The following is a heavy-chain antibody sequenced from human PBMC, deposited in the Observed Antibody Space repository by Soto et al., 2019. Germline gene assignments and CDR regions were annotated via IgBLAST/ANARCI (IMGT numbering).Heavy chain of an antibody. CDR3: TRDPHALDF. CDR2: ITSGSTRI. Sequence: EVQLVESGGGLVQPGGSLRLSCAASGFTFNTYSMNWVRQTPGKGLEWVSYITSGSTRILYADSVQGRFTISRDNAKNSLYLKMTSLIDDDTTIDYCTRDPHALDFWGQGTRVIVSS. D-gene: IGHD2-2*01. J-gene: IGHJ4*02. CDR1: GFTFNTYS. V-gene: IGHV3-48*02.